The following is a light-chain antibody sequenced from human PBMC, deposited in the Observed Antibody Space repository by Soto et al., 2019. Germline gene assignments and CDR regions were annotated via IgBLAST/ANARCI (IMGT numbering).Light chain of an antibody. CDR3: QHYNSYSEA. J-gene: IGKJ1*01. CDR2: KAS. Sequence: DIQMTQSPSTLSGSVGDRVTITCRASQTISSWLAWYQQKPGKAPKHLIYKASTLKSGVPSRFSRSGSGTESTLTISSLQPDDFETYYCQHYNSYSEAFGQGTKVDIK. CDR1: QTISSW. V-gene: IGKV1-5*03.